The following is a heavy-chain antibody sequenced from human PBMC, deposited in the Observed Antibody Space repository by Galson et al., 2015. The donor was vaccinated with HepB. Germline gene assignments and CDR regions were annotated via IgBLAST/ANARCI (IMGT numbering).Heavy chain of an antibody. V-gene: IGHV3-7*03. Sequence: LRLSCAASEFSLSYYWMIWVRQAPGKGLEWVANIKQDGTEKYYVDSVKGRFTISRDNAKNSLYLQMNSLRAEDTAMYYCARDLYSSGWPTLYWGQGTLVTVSS. CDR3: ARDLYSSGWPTLY. CDR2: IKQDGTEK. CDR1: EFSLSYYW. D-gene: IGHD3-22*01. J-gene: IGHJ4*02.